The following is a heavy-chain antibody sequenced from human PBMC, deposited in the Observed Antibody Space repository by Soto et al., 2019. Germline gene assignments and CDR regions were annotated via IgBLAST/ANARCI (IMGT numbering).Heavy chain of an antibody. Sequence: ASVKVSCKASGYTFTNYGISWVRQAPGQGLEWMGWINVYNGNTKYAQKVQGRVTMTTDTSTSTAYMELRSLRSDDTAVYYCARGVGSGSYYNQYNWFDPWGQGTLVTFSS. V-gene: IGHV1-18*01. CDR2: INVYNGNT. D-gene: IGHD3-10*01. CDR1: GYTFTNYG. CDR3: ARGVGSGSYYNQYNWFDP. J-gene: IGHJ5*02.